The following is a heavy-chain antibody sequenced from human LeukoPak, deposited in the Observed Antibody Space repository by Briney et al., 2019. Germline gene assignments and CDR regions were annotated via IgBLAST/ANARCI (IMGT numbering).Heavy chain of an antibody. J-gene: IGHJ4*02. D-gene: IGHD1-26*01. CDR3: ARDNYSGSRYFDH. CDR1: GFTFSTYW. V-gene: IGHV3-7*01. Sequence: GGSLRLSCAASGFTFSTYWMNWFRQTPGKGLEWVAKIKADGGEKDHVASVKGRFTISRDNAKNSLYLQMNGLRAEDTAIYYCARDNYSGSRYFDHWGQGTLVTVSS. CDR2: IKADGGEK.